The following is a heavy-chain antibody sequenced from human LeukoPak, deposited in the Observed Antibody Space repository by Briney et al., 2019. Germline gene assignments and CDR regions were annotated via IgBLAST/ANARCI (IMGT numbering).Heavy chain of an antibody. CDR1: GYTFTGYY. CDR3: ARDDPSSKANAFDI. D-gene: IGHD6-6*01. V-gene: IGHV1-2*02. CDR2: INLNSGGT. J-gene: IGHJ3*02. Sequence: ASVKVSCKASGYTFTGYYMHWVRQAPGQGLEWMGWINLNSGGTNYAQKFQGRVTMTRGTSISTAYMELSRLRSDDTAVYYCARDDPSSKANAFDIWGQGTMVIVSS.